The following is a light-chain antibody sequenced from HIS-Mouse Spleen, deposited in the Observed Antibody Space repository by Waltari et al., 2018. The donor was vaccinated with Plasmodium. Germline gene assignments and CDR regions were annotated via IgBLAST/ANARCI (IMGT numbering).Light chain of an antibody. CDR3: QAWDSSTVV. J-gene: IGLJ2*01. V-gene: IGLV3-1*01. Sequence: SYELTQPPSVSVSPGQTASITCSGDKLGDKYACWYQQKPGQSPVLVIYQDSKRPSGIPVRFSGSNSGNTATLTSGGTQAMDEADYYCQAWDSSTVVFGGGTKLTVL. CDR1: KLGDKY. CDR2: QDS.